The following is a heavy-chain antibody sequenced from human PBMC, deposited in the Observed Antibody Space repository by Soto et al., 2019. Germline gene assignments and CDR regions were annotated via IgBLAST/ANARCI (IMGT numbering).Heavy chain of an antibody. V-gene: IGHV3-48*02. J-gene: IGHJ6*02. CDR3: ARASRPYVDYYGLDV. CDR2: ISRDSRTV. Sequence: PGGSLRLSCAASGFTFSTYSMNWVRQAPGKGLEWISYISRDSRTVYYVDSVKGRFTISRDNAKESLYVQMNSLRDEDTAVYYCARASRPYVDYYGLDVWGQGTTVTVSS. D-gene: IGHD3-16*01. CDR1: GFTFSTYS.